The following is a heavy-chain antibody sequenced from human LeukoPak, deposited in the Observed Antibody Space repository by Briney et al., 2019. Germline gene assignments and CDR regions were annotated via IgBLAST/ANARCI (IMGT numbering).Heavy chain of an antibody. Sequence: SETLSLNCTVSGGSISSYYWSWIRQPAGKGLEWIGRIYTSGSTNYNPSLKSRVTMSVDTSKNQFSLKLSSVTAADTAVYYCARDYYDSSGYLDWFDPWGQGTLVTVSS. J-gene: IGHJ5*02. V-gene: IGHV4-4*07. CDR1: GGSISSYY. CDR2: IYTSGST. D-gene: IGHD3-22*01. CDR3: ARDYYDSSGYLDWFDP.